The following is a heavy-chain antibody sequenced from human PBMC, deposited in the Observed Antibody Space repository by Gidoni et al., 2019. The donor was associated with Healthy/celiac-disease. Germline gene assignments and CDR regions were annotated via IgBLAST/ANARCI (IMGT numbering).Heavy chain of an antibody. D-gene: IGHD3-3*01. CDR1: GGSISSSNW. V-gene: IGHV4-4*02. J-gene: IGHJ6*02. Sequence: QVQLQESGPGLVKPSGTLSLTCAVSGGSISSSNWWSWVRQPPGKGLEWIGEIYHSGSTNYNPSLKSRVTISVDKSKNQFSLKLSSVTAADTAVYYCARSDFWSGYAYYYYGMDVWGQGTTVTVSS. CDR3: ARSDFWSGYAYYYYGMDV. CDR2: IYHSGST.